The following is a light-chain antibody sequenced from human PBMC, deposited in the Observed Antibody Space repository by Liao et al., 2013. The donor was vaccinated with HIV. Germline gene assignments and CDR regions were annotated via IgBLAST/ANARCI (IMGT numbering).Light chain of an antibody. CDR1: RLGDKY. Sequence: SYDLTQSPSVSVSPGQTASITCSGDRLGDKYASWYQQRPGRSPVLVIYQDNKRPSGIPERFSGSNSGNTATLTISGTQATDEAVYYCQAWGSNTVVFGGGTKLTVL. V-gene: IGLV3-1*01. CDR2: QDN. J-gene: IGLJ2*01. CDR3: QAWGSNTVV.